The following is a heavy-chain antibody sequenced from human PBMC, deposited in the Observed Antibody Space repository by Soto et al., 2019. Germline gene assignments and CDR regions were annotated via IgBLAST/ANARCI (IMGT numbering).Heavy chain of an antibody. CDR2: IYYSGST. V-gene: IGHV4-59*01. CDR3: ARYGDFEGWFDP. J-gene: IGHJ5*02. Sequence: EALSRTCGVSGGSISSYKRSWIGQPPGKGLEWIGYIYYSGSTNYNPSLKSRVAISVDTSRNQFSLKLSSVTAADTAVYYCARYGDFEGWFDPWGQGTLVTVSS. D-gene: IGHD4-17*01. CDR1: GGSISSYK.